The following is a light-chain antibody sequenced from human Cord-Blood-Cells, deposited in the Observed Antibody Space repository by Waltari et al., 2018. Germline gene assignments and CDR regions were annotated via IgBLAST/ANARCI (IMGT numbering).Light chain of an antibody. CDR2: YDS. CDR3: QVWDSSSDQEV. J-gene: IGLJ2*01. CDR1: NIGSKS. Sequence: SYVLTQPPSVSVAPGKTARITCGGNNIGSKSVHWYQQKPGQAPVLVIYYDSDRPSGIPERFSGSNPGNTVTLTISRVEAGDEADYYCQVWDSSSDQEVFGGGTKLTVL. V-gene: IGLV3-21*04.